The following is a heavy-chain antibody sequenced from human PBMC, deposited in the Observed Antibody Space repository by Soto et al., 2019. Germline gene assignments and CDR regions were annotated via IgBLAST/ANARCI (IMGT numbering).Heavy chain of an antibody. J-gene: IGHJ4*02. CDR2: MNPNSGNT. CDR1: GYTFTSYD. Sequence: QVQLVQSGAEVKKPGASVKVSCKASGYTFTSYDINWVRQATGQGLEWMGWMNPNSGNTGYAQNSQGRVTMTRNTSISTAYMELSSLRSETTAVYYCATSTNDYGDRHWGQGTLVTVSS. V-gene: IGHV1-8*01. CDR3: ATSTNDYGDRH. D-gene: IGHD4-17*01.